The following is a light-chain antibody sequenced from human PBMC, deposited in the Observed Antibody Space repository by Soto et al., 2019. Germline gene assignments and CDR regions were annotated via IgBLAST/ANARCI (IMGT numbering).Light chain of an antibody. CDR2: DVN. CDR1: NSDVGGYNF. J-gene: IGLJ2*01. Sequence: QSALTQPLSVSGSPGQSVTVSCTGTNSDVGGYNFVSWYQQHPGKAPKLMIYDVNQRPSGVPDRFSGSKSGNTASLTISGLQADDEADYYCCSYAGRYTSVFGGGTQLTVL. V-gene: IGLV2-11*01. CDR3: CSYAGRYTSV.